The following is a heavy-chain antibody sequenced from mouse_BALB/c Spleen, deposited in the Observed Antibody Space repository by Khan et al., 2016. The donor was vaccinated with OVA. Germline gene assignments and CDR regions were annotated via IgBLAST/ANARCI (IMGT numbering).Heavy chain of an antibody. V-gene: IGHV2-6-1*01. CDR2: MWSDGSA. D-gene: IGHD2-4*01. J-gene: IGHJ4*01. Sequence: VQLVESGPGLVAPSQSLSITCTISGFSLTNYGVHWVRQPPGKGLEWLVLMWSDGSATYNSALISRLTISMDNSKSQVFLKMHSLQTDDTAMYFYARQPDYDYNWLDYWGQGTSVTVSS. CDR1: GFSLTNYG. CDR3: ARQPDYDYNWLDY.